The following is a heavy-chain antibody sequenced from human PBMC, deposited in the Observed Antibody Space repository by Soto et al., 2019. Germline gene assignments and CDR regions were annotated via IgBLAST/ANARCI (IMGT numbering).Heavy chain of an antibody. V-gene: IGHV4-59*01. CDR1: GGSISSYY. CDR3: ARGDPLLWFGEKVYYGMDV. D-gene: IGHD3-10*01. Sequence: QVQLQESGPGLVTPSETLSLTCTVSGGSISSYYWSWIRQPPGKGLEWIGYIYYSGSTNYNPSLKRRVTISLDTSTIQFSLKLSSVTAADTAVYYCARGDPLLWFGEKVYYGMDVWGQGTTVTVSS. J-gene: IGHJ6*02. CDR2: IYYSGST.